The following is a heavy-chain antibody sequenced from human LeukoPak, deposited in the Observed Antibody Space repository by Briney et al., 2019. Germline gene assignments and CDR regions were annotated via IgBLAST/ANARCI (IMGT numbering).Heavy chain of an antibody. D-gene: IGHD3-3*01. Sequence: TGGSLRLSCAASGFAFSSHAMHWVRQAPGQGLEWVGWINPNSGGTNYAQKFQGRVTMTRDTSISTAYMELSRLRSDDTAVYYCARGGTIFATYYYYGMDVWGQGTTVTVSS. J-gene: IGHJ6*02. CDR1: GFAFSSHA. V-gene: IGHV1-2*02. CDR3: ARGGTIFATYYYYGMDV. CDR2: INPNSGGT.